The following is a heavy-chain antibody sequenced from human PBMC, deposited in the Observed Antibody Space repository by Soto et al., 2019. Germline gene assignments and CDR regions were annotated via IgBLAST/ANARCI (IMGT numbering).Heavy chain of an antibody. CDR2: ISGGGYGT. Sequence: GGSLRLSCVGSGFTFSSYAMSWVRQAPGKGLEWVSAISGGGYGTYYADSVKGRFTISRDSSKNTLYLQMNSLRAEDTALYHCAKARYSNGWDNHPVDDWGQGTLVTVSS. CDR3: AKARYSNGWDNHPVDD. J-gene: IGHJ4*02. V-gene: IGHV3-23*01. CDR1: GFTFSSYA. D-gene: IGHD6-19*01.